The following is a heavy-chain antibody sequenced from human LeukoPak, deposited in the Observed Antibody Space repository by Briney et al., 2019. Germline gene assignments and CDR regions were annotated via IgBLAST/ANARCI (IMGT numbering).Heavy chain of an antibody. CDR3: ARYQRRVTLFGVVLDRVAFDI. D-gene: IGHD3-3*01. V-gene: IGHV4-34*01. J-gene: IGHJ3*02. CDR1: GGSFSGYF. CDR2: INRSRST. Sequence: PSETLFLXCAVYGGSFSGYFWSWIRQPTGKGLEWIGEINRSRSTNYNPSLKSRVTISVDTSKNQCSLKLSSVTAADTAVYYCARYQRRVTLFGVVLDRVAFDIRGQGTMVTVSS.